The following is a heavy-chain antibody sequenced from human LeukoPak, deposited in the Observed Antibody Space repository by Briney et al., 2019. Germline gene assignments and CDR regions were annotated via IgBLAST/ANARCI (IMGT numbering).Heavy chain of an antibody. Sequence: GGSLRLSCAASGFTFSSYWMSWVRQAPGKGLEYLAYISNTGTTVYYAGSVKGRFTVSRDNAKNSLYLQMSSLRVEDTAVYFCARDLWGGATPMSHWGPGTLVTVSS. V-gene: IGHV3-48*03. CDR2: ISNTGTTV. D-gene: IGHD5-24*01. J-gene: IGHJ4*02. CDR1: GFTFSSYW. CDR3: ARDLWGGATPMSH.